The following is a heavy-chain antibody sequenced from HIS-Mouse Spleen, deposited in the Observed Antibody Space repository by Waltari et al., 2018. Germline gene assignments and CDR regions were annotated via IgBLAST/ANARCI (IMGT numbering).Heavy chain of an antibody. Sequence: QVQLQQWGAGLLKPSETLSLTRAAYGGSFSGYYWSWIRQPPGKGLEWIGEINHSGSTNYNPSLKSRVTISVDTSKNQFSLKLSSVTAADTAVYYCARTKFGDYWGQGTLVTVSS. CDR3: ARTKFGDY. CDR1: GGSFSGYY. D-gene: IGHD3-10*01. V-gene: IGHV4-34*01. CDR2: INHSGST. J-gene: IGHJ4*02.